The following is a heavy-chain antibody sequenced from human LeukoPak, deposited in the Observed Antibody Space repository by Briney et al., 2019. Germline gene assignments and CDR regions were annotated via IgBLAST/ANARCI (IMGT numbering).Heavy chain of an antibody. D-gene: IGHD3-10*02. J-gene: IGHJ4*02. CDR1: LVTSVVST. CDR2: INGRSGTT. Sequence: GGSLTLPSLASLVTSVVSTGAGSRQAPGQGLEWVSSINGRSGTTYYADSVGGRFTISRDISRTTLYLQMNSLRAEDSAVYYCSKGRLCRADLIGFDCWGQGTLVTVSS. V-gene: IGHV3-23*01. CDR3: SKGRLCRADLIGFDC.